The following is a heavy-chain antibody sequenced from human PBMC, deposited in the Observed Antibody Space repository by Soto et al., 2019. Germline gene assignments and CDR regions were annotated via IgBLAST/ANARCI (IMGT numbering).Heavy chain of an antibody. CDR1: GGTFSSYA. D-gene: IGHD1-1*01. V-gene: IGHV1-69*12. J-gene: IGHJ4*02. CDR2: IIPIFGTA. CDR3: ARDPTNAGDGHFDY. Sequence: QVQLVQSGAEVKKPGSSVKVSCKASGGTFSSYAISWVRQAPGQGLEWMGGIIPIFGTANYAQKFQGRVTNTADESTSTADLELSSLRSEDTAVYYCARDPTNAGDGHFDYWGQGTLVTVSS.